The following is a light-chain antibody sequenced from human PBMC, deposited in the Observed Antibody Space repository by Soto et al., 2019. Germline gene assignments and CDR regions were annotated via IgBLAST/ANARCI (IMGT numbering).Light chain of an antibody. Sequence: DIQMTQSPSAVSASVGDRVTITCRASQSIGDWLAWYQQKPGKAPNLLIYKASSLEGGVPSRFSGSGSGTEFTLTISSLQPDDFATYYCQHYNSYSEAFGQGARVDI. V-gene: IGKV1-5*03. CDR1: QSIGDW. CDR3: QHYNSYSEA. J-gene: IGKJ1*01. CDR2: KAS.